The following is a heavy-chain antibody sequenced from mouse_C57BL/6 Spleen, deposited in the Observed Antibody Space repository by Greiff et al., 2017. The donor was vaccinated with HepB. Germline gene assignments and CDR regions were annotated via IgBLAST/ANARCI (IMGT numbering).Heavy chain of an antibody. CDR2: IYPGDGDT. CDR3: ARSATLGEGYFDV. J-gene: IGHJ1*03. CDR1: GYSFSSYW. Sequence: VQLQESGAELVKPGASVKISCKASGYSFSSYWMNWVKQRPGKGLEWIGQIYPGDGDTNYNGKFKGKATLTADKSSSTAYMQLSSLTSEDSAVCFCARSATLGEGYFDVWGTGTTVTVSS. D-gene: IGHD3-3*01. V-gene: IGHV1-80*01.